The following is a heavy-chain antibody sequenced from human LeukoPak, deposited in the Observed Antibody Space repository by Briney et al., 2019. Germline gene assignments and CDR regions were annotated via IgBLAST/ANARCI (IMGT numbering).Heavy chain of an antibody. Sequence: SETLSLTCTVSGYSISSGYCWGWIRQPSGKGLEWIGSICHSGTSYYNPSLKSRVTISVDTSKNQFSLKLSSVTAADTAVYYCAIYGDYGWYFEYWGQGTLVTVSS. J-gene: IGHJ4*02. CDR2: ICHSGTS. D-gene: IGHD4-17*01. CDR3: AIYGDYGWYFEY. V-gene: IGHV4-38-2*02. CDR1: GYSISSGYC.